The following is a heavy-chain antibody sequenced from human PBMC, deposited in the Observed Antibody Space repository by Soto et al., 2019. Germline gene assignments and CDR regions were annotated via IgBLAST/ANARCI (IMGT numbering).Heavy chain of an antibody. CDR2: IYYSGNT. Sequence: ETLSLTCTVSGGSINNSSYFWGWIRQPPGKGLEWIGSIYYSGNTYYIPSLKSRVTMSVDTSKNQFSLKLSSVTSADTALYVGARLDSSNWKFDEWGQGTLVTVSS. J-gene: IGHJ4*02. D-gene: IGHD6-13*01. CDR3: ARLDSSNWKFDE. CDR1: GGSINNSSYF. V-gene: IGHV4-39*01.